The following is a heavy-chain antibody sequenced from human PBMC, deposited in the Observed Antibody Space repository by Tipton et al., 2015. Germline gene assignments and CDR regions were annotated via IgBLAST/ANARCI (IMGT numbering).Heavy chain of an antibody. CDR2: ISHSDNT. J-gene: IGHJ4*02. V-gene: IGHV4-39*07. CDR3: ACQDYDSLTRDYQTVDY. Sequence: TLSLTCTVSGGSVSSGSYYWSWIRQPPGKGLEWIGSISHSDNTYYNPSLKSRVTMSRDTSKNQFSLKLTSVTAADTAVYYCACQDYDSLTRDYQTVDYWGQGTLVTVSS. D-gene: IGHD3-9*01. CDR1: GGSVSSGSYY.